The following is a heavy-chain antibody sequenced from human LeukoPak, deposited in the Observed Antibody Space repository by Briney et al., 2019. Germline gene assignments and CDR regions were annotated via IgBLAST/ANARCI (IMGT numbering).Heavy chain of an antibody. CDR1: GYTFSGYG. Sequence: ASVKVSCKTSGYTFSGYGITWVRQAPGQGLEWMGWISAYGHTKLARNLQARVTVTIDTSTTTAYMELRSLSSDGTAVYFCARETASGYLGFDFWGQGTLITVSS. CDR3: ARETASGYLGFDF. V-gene: IGHV1-18*01. D-gene: IGHD3-3*01. CDR2: ISAYGHT. J-gene: IGHJ4*02.